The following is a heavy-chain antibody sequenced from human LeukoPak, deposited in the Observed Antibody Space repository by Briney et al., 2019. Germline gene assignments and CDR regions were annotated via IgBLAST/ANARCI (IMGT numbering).Heavy chain of an antibody. CDR2: ISSSSSYI. V-gene: IGHV3-21*01. CDR3: ASDTSGYSYGYGDY. CDR1: GFTFSSYS. Sequence: GGSLRLSCAASGFTFSSYSMNWVRQAPGKGLEWVSSISSSSSYIYYADSAKGRFTISRDNAKNSLYLQMNSLRAEDTAVYYCASDTSGYSYGYGDYWGQGTLVTVSS. J-gene: IGHJ4*02. D-gene: IGHD5-18*01.